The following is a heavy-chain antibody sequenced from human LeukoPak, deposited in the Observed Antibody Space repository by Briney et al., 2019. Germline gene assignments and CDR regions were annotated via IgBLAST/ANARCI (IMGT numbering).Heavy chain of an antibody. CDR1: GGSFSGYY. Sequence: PSETLSLTCAVYGGSFSGYYWSWIRQPPGKGLEWIGEINHSGSTSYNPSLKSRVTISVDTSKNQFSLKLSSVTAADTAVYYCARERSTAMADYWGQGTLVTVSS. J-gene: IGHJ4*02. CDR2: INHSGST. CDR3: ARERSTAMADY. V-gene: IGHV4-34*01. D-gene: IGHD5-18*01.